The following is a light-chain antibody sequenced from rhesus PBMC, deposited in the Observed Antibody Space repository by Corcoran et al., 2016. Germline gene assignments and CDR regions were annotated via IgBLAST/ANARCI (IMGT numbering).Light chain of an antibody. CDR1: QGINNN. CDR3: QHGYGTPFT. CDR2: KAS. V-gene: IGKV1-25*01. J-gene: IGKJ3*01. Sequence: DIQMTQSPSSLSASVGDRVTITCQASQGINNNLAWYQQKPGKAPKNLTYKASTLQSGVPSRFRGSGSGTDFTLPISSLQPEDFATYYCQHGYGTPFTFRPGTKLDIK.